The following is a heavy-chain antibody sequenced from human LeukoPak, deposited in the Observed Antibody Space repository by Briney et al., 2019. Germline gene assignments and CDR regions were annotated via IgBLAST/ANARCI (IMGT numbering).Heavy chain of an antibody. V-gene: IGHV5-51*01. CDR3: ARPYSNSHPGWMDV. D-gene: IGHD6-6*01. CDR2: IYPADSDI. CDR1: GYSFTSFW. J-gene: IGHJ6*03. Sequence: GESLKISCKGSGYSFTSFWIAWVRQTPGKGLEWMGIIYPADSDIGYSPSFQGQVTISADKSITTAYLQWSTLKASDTAIYYCARPYSNSHPGWMDVWGRGTTVTVSS.